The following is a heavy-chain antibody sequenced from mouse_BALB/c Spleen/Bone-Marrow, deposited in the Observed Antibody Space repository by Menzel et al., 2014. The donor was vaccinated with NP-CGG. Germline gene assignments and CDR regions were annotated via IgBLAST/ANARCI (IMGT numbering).Heavy chain of an antibody. CDR2: ISSGGSYT. V-gene: IGHV5-6*02. Sequence: EVKLVESGGDLVKPGGFLKLSCAASGFTFSSYGMSWVRQIPDKRLEWVATISSGGSYTFYPDSVKGRFTISRDNAKNTLNLQMTSLKSEDTAMYYCARRRDYDYFDYWGQGTTLTVSS. J-gene: IGHJ2*01. CDR3: ARRRDYDYFDY. D-gene: IGHD2-4*01. CDR1: GFTFSSYG.